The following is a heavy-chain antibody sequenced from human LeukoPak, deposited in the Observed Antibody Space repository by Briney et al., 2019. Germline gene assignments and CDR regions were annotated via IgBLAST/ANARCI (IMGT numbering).Heavy chain of an antibody. D-gene: IGHD4/OR15-4a*01. V-gene: IGHV4-4*07. Sequence: SETLSLTCTVSGGSISSYYWSWIRQPAGKGLEWIGRIYTSGSTNYNPSLKSRVTMSVDTSKNQFSLKLSSVIAADTAVYYCAKEDPMLTTLDPWGQGTLVTVSS. J-gene: IGHJ5*02. CDR1: GGSISSYY. CDR2: IYTSGST. CDR3: AKEDPMLTTLDP.